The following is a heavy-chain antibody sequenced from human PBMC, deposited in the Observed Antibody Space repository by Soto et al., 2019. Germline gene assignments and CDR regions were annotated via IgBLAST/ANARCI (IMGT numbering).Heavy chain of an antibody. CDR1: GFNFSDYY. Sequence: QVQLVESGGGLVKPGGSLRLSCAASGFNFSDYYMSWIRQAPGKGLEWVSYISRSGSSIYYADSVKGRFTISRDNAKNSLYLQMNSLRAEDPAVYYCARGSLGYSYGNYGMDVWGQGTTVTVSS. CDR2: ISRSGSSI. D-gene: IGHD5-18*01. V-gene: IGHV3-11*01. J-gene: IGHJ6*02. CDR3: ARGSLGYSYGNYGMDV.